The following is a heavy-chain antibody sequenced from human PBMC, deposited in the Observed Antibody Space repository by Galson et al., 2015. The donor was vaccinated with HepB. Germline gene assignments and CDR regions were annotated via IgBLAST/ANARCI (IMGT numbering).Heavy chain of an antibody. J-gene: IGHJ4*02. D-gene: IGHD3-22*01. Sequence: SLRLSRAASGFTFSNAWMSWVRQAPGKGLEWVGRIKSKTDGGTTDYAAPVKGRFTISRDDSKNTLYLQMNSLKTEDTAVYYCTTDPHYYDSSGYYYVFDYWGQGTLVTVSS. CDR1: GFTFSNAW. CDR3: TTDPHYYDSSGYYYVFDY. CDR2: IKSKTDGGTT. V-gene: IGHV3-15*01.